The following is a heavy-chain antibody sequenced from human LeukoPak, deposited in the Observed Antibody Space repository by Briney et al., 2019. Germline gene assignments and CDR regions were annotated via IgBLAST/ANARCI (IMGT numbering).Heavy chain of an antibody. V-gene: IGHV4-4*02. D-gene: IGHD2/OR15-2a*01. Sequence: PSETLSLTCAVSGGPIDITNYWSWVPQAPGKGLGRIGEISHDGTRNYNPYLRSRVAMSLDRANNQFSLSLTSVTAAGTAVYYCTRENRPFCPFAYWGQGVLVTVSS. CDR1: GGPIDITNY. CDR3: TRENRPFCPFAY. CDR2: ISHDGTR. J-gene: IGHJ4*02.